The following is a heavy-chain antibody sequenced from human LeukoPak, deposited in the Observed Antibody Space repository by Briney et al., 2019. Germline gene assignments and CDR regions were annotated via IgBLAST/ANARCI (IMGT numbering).Heavy chain of an antibody. CDR2: ISSSSSYI. V-gene: IGHV3-21*04. Sequence: GGSLRLSCAASGFIFSTYWMAWVRQAPGKGLEWVSSISSSSSYIYYADSVKGRFTISRDNAKNSLYLQMNSLRAEDTAVYYCAKPGYCSGGTCLYYFDYWGQGTLVTVSS. CDR3: AKPGYCSGGTCLYYFDY. D-gene: IGHD2-15*01. J-gene: IGHJ4*02. CDR1: GFIFSTYW.